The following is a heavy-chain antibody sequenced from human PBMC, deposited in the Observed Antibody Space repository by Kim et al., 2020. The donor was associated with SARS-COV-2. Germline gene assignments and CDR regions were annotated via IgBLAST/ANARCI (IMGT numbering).Heavy chain of an antibody. Sequence: ASVKVSCKASGYTFTSYAMNWVRQAPGQGLEWMGWINTNTGNPTYAQDFTGRFVFSLDTSVSTAYLQISSLKAEDTAVYYCASAVAGIGVAGTLSNWYFDLWGRGTLVTVSS. V-gene: IGHV7-4-1*02. CDR3: ASAVAGIGVAGTLSNWYFDL. D-gene: IGHD6-19*01. CDR1: GYTFTSYA. J-gene: IGHJ2*01. CDR2: INTNTGNP.